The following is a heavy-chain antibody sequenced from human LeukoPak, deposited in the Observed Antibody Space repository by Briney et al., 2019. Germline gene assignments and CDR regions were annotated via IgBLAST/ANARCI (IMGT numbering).Heavy chain of an antibody. CDR2: IYYSGST. Sequence: PSETLSLTCTVSGGSISSSSYYWGWIRQPPGKGLEWIGSIYYSGSTYSNPSLKSRVTISVDTSKNQFSLKLSSVTAADTAVYYCTRQGLTGYQRIVWFDPWGQGTLVTVSS. D-gene: IGHD3-9*01. CDR1: GGSISSSSYY. V-gene: IGHV4-39*01. CDR3: TRQGLTGYQRIVWFDP. J-gene: IGHJ5*02.